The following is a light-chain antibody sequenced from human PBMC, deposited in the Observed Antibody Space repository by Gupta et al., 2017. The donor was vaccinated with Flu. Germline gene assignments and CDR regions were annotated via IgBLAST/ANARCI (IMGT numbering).Light chain of an antibody. Sequence: QSVLPQPPSASGTPGQRVTISCSGSSSNIGTNTLNWYQQIPGTAPKLLIYSINQRPSGVPDRFSGSKSGTSASLAISGLQSEDEGDYYCAAWDVSLNGPVFGGGTKLTVL. CDR3: AAWDVSLNGPV. CDR1: SSNIGTNT. J-gene: IGLJ2*01. CDR2: SIN. V-gene: IGLV1-44*01.